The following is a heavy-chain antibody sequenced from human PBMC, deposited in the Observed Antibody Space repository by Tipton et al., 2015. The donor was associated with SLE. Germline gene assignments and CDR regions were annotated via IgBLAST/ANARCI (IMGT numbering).Heavy chain of an antibody. J-gene: IGHJ4*02. Sequence: SLRLSCAASGFTFSSYAMHWVRQAPGKGLEWVAVISYDGSNKYYADSVKGRFTISRDNSKNTLYLQMNSLRAEDTAVYYCARDAGGQQLDGWGQGTLVTVSS. V-gene: IGHV3-30-3*01. CDR3: ARDAGGQQLDG. D-gene: IGHD6-13*01. CDR1: GFTFSSYA. CDR2: ISYDGSNK.